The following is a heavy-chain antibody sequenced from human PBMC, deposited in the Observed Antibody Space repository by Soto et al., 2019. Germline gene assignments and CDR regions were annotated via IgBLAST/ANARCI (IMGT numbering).Heavy chain of an antibody. J-gene: IGHJ2*01. CDR3: AIDLLWGTAMVLWYFDL. Sequence: GGSLRLSCAASGFTFSSYAMHWVRQAPGKGLEWVAVISYDGSNKYYADSVKGRFTISRDNSKNTLYLQMNSLRAEDTAVYYCAIDLLWGTAMVLWYFDLWGRGTLVT. V-gene: IGHV3-30-3*01. CDR2: ISYDGSNK. CDR1: GFTFSSYA. D-gene: IGHD5-18*01.